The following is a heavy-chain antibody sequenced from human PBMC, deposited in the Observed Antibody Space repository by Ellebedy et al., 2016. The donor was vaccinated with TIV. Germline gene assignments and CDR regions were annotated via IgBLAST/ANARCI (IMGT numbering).Heavy chain of an antibody. V-gene: IGHV4-4*02. CDR1: GGSISRSNW. Sequence: GSLRLXXAVSGGSISRSNWWSWVRQPPGKGLEWIGEIYYTGRTNYNPSLKSRVTISVVKSINQFSLKLSSVTVADTAMYYCARVSAQWLVPDQWGQGTLVIVSS. J-gene: IGHJ4*02. D-gene: IGHD6-19*01. CDR2: IYYTGRT. CDR3: ARVSAQWLVPDQ.